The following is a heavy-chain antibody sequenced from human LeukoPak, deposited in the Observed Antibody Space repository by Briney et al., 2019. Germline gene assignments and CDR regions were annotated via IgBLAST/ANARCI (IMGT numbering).Heavy chain of an antibody. CDR2: INSDGSST. Sequence: SGGSLRLSCAASGFTFSSYWMHWGRQAPGKGLVWVSRINSDGSSTSYADSVKGRFTISRDNAKNTLYLQMNSLRAEDTAVYYCARAAGRSYNDAFGIWGQGTMVTVSS. D-gene: IGHD1-26*01. CDR3: ARAAGRSYNDAFGI. J-gene: IGHJ3*02. V-gene: IGHV3-74*01. CDR1: GFTFSSYW.